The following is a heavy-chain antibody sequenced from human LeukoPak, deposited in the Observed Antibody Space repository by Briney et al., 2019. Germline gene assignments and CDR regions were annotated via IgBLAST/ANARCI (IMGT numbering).Heavy chain of an antibody. Sequence: SETLSLTXTVSGGSISSGDYYWSWIRQPPGKGLEWIGYIYYSGSTYYNPSLKSRVTISVDTSKNQFSLKLSSVTAADTAVYYCARGRDYGDALGAFDIWGQGTMVTVSS. J-gene: IGHJ3*02. V-gene: IGHV4-30-4*08. CDR2: IYYSGST. CDR3: ARGRDYGDALGAFDI. CDR1: GGSISSGDYY. D-gene: IGHD4-17*01.